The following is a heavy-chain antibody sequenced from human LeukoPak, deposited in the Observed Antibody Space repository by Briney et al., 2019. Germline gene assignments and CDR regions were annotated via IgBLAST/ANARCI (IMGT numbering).Heavy chain of an antibody. J-gene: IGHJ4*02. D-gene: IGHD3-10*01. CDR1: GGSFSGYY. CDR2: INHSGST. Sequence: SETLSLTCAVYGGSFSGYYWSWIRQPPGKGLEWIGEINHSGSTNYNPSLKSRVTISVDTSKNQFSLKLSSVTAADTAVYYCAGGRLDGSGSYYIRYYFDYWGQGTLVTVSS. V-gene: IGHV4-34*01. CDR3: AGGRLDGSGSYYIRYYFDY.